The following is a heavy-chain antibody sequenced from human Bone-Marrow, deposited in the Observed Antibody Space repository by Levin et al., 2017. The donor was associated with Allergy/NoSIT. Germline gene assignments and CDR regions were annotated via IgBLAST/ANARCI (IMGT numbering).Heavy chain of an antibody. V-gene: IGHV1-2*02. J-gene: IGHJ5*02. CDR1: GYTFTGYY. Sequence: ASVKVSCKASGYTFTGYYMHWVRQAPGQGLEWMGWINPNSGGTNYAQKFQGRVTMTRDTSISTAYMELSRLRSDDTAVYYCARDRHIITMVRGWWFDPWGQGTLVTVSS. D-gene: IGHD3-10*01. CDR3: ARDRHIITMVRGWWFDP. CDR2: INPNSGGT.